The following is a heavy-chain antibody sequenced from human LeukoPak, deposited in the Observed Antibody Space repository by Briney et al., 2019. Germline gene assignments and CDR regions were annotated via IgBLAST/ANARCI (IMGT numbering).Heavy chain of an antibody. J-gene: IGHJ1*01. CDR2: ITHNGST. V-gene: IGHV4-34*01. Sequence: SETLSLTCGVHGESLNDYYWSWIRQSPGKGLEWIGEITHNGSTTFNPSLESRLTISVDTSKNQFSLKLTSVTAADASVYFCARGFCRGESCYSGEYFQHWGQGTPVTVSS. D-gene: IGHD2-15*01. CDR1: GESLNDYY. CDR3: ARGFCRGESCYSGEYFQH.